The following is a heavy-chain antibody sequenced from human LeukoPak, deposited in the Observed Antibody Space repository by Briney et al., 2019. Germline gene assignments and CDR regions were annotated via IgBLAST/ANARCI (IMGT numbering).Heavy chain of an antibody. D-gene: IGHD3-22*01. V-gene: IGHV4-59*01. J-gene: IGHJ3*02. CDR1: GGSISSNY. Sequence: PSETLSLTCTVSGGSISSNYWSWIRQPPGKGLEWIGYIYYSGSTNYNPSLKSRVTISVDTSKNQFSLKLSSVTAADTAVYYCARDQYYYDSSGYYYDAFDIWGQGTMVTVSS. CDR2: IYYSGST. CDR3: ARDQYYYDSSGYYYDAFDI.